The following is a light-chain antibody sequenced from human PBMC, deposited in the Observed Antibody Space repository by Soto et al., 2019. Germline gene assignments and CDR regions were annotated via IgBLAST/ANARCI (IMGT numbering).Light chain of an antibody. CDR2: VNN. J-gene: IGLJ2*01. V-gene: IGLV1-51*01. CDR1: SSNIGKNY. CDR3: GTWDSSLSAGV. Sequence: QSVLTQPPSVSAASGQKVTISCSGSSSNIGKNYVSWYQQLPGTAPKLLIYVNNKRPSGIPDRFSGSKSGTSATLGITGLQTGDEADYYCGTWDSSLSAGVFSGGTKLTVL.